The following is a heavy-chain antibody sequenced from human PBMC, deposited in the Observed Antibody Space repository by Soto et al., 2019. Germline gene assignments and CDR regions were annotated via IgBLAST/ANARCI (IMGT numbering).Heavy chain of an antibody. CDR3: ARYSNNWFQTEGMDV. D-gene: IGHD6-13*01. Sequence: PSETLSLTCTVPVDSITTYYWSWIRQPAGKGLEWIGRIDASGNTNYNPSLNSRVTMSIDTSKKQFSLKLTSVTAADTAIYYCARYSNNWFQTEGMDVWGQGTTVTVSS. V-gene: IGHV4-4*07. CDR2: IDASGNT. J-gene: IGHJ6*02. CDR1: VDSITTYY.